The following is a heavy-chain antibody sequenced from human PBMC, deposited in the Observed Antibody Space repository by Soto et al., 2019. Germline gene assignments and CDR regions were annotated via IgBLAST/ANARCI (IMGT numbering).Heavy chain of an antibody. CDR3: ARGGSEWLVRRGMDV. D-gene: IGHD6-19*01. Sequence: GASVKVSCKASGYTFTSYGISWVRQAPGQGLEWMGWMNLYIGNTGYAQKFQGRVTMTRNTSISTAYMELSSLRSEDTAVYYCARGGSEWLVRRGMDVWGQGTTVTVSS. CDR2: MNLYIGNT. J-gene: IGHJ6*02. V-gene: IGHV1-8*02. CDR1: GYTFTSYG.